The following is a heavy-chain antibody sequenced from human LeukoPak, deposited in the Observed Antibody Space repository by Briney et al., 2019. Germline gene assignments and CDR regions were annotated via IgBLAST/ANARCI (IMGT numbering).Heavy chain of an antibody. D-gene: IGHD2-2*01. CDR1: GLTFSSYS. J-gene: IGHJ6*04. CDR3: ARDSIVVVPAGYYYYGMDV. CDR2: ISSSSSYI. Sequence: PGGSLRLSCAASGLTFSSYSMNWVRQAPGKGLEWVSSISSSSSYIYYADSVKGRFTISRDNAKNSLYLQMNSLRAEDTAVYYCARDSIVVVPAGYYYYGMDVWGKGTTVTVSS. V-gene: IGHV3-21*01.